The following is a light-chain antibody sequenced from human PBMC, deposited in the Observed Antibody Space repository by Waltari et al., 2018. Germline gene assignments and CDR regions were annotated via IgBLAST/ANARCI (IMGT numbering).Light chain of an antibody. CDR2: DAS. Sequence: DIQMTQSPSTLSASVGDRVTITCRASQSISSWLAWYQQKPGKAPKLLIYDASRLESGVPSRFSGSGSGTEFTLTISSLQPDDFATYYCQQYNSPMYTFGQGTKLEIK. CDR1: QSISSW. CDR3: QQYNSPMYT. V-gene: IGKV1-5*01. J-gene: IGKJ2*01.